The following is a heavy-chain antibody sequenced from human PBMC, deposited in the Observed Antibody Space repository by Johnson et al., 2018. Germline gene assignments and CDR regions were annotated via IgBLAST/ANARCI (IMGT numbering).Heavy chain of an antibody. J-gene: IGHJ6*02. Sequence: VQLVQSGGGLVQPGRSLRLSCAASGFTFDDYAMHWVRQAPGKGLEWVSGISWNSDSIGYADSVKGRFTISRDNAKNSLYLQMNSLRAEDTALYYCAKSLLLQYYYGMDVWGQGTTVTVSS. CDR1: GFTFDDYA. V-gene: IGHV3-9*01. CDR2: ISWNSDSI. D-gene: IGHD2-15*01. CDR3: AKSLLLQYYYGMDV.